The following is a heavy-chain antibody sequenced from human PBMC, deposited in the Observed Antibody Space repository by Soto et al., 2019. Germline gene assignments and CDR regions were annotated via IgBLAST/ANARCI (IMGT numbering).Heavy chain of an antibody. CDR3: ARDIGEGNSSGYLVY. D-gene: IGHD3-22*01. Sequence: ASVKVSCKASGYTFTGYYMHWVRQAPGQGLEWMGWINPNSGGTNYAQKFQGWVTMTRDTSISTAYMELSRLRSDDTAVYYCARDIGEGNSSGYLVYWGQGTLVTVSS. CDR2: INPNSGGT. V-gene: IGHV1-2*04. CDR1: GYTFTGYY. J-gene: IGHJ4*02.